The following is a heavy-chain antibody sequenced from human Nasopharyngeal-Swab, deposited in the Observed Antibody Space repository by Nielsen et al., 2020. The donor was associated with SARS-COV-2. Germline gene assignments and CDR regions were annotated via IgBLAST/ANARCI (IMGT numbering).Heavy chain of an antibody. V-gene: IGHV3-23*01. Sequence: GESLKISCAASGFTFSNAWMSWVRQAPGKGLEWVSAISGSGGSTYYADSVKGRFTISRDNSKNTLYLQMNSLRAEDTAVYYCAIRGRSMGVTAFDIWGQGTMVTVSS. CDR3: AIRGRSMGVTAFDI. J-gene: IGHJ3*02. D-gene: IGHD2/OR15-2a*01. CDR2: ISGSGGST. CDR1: GFTFSNAW.